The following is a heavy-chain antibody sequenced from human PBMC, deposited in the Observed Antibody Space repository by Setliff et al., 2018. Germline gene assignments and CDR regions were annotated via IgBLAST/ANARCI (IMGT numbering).Heavy chain of an antibody. V-gene: IGHV4-34*01. J-gene: IGHJ5*02. CDR3: ARRPLYHYDFWSNWFDP. CDR1: GGSFSGYY. D-gene: IGHD3-3*01. Sequence: ETLSLTCAVYGGSFSGYYWSWIRQPPGKGLEWIGEINHSGSANYNPSLKSRVTISVDTSKNQFSLKLSSVTAADTAVYYCARRPLYHYDFWSNWFDPWGQGTLVTVSS. CDR2: INHSGSA.